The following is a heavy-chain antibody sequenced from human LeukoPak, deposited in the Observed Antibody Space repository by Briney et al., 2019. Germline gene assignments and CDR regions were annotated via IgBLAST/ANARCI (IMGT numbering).Heavy chain of an antibody. D-gene: IGHD5-24*01. CDR2: IRSKAYGGTT. CDR1: GFTFGDYA. J-gene: IGHJ4*02. CDR3: TRVGMATISFDY. Sequence: GGSLGLSCTASGFTFGDYAMSWFRQAPGKGLEWVGFIRSKAYGGTTEYAASVKGRFTISRDDSKSIAYLQMNSLKTEDTAVYYCTRVGMATISFDYWGQGTLVTVSS. V-gene: IGHV3-49*03.